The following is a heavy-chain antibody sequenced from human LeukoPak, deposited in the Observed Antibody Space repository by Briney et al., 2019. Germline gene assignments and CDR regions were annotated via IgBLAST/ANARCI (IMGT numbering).Heavy chain of an antibody. CDR3: ARCYDRSGYACWYFDL. CDR1: GGSVSSGIYY. Sequence: NSSETLSLTCTVSGGSVSSGIYYWSWIRQPPGKGLEWIGYIYYSGIANYNPSLKSRVTISVDTSQNQFSLKLSSVTAADTAVYYCARCYDRSGYACWYFDLWGRGTLVSVSS. J-gene: IGHJ2*01. V-gene: IGHV4-61*01. CDR2: IYYSGIA. D-gene: IGHD3-22*01.